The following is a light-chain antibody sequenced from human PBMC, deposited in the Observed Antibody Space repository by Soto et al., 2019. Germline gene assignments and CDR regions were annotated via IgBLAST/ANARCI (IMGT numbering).Light chain of an antibody. CDR3: CSYARSSTHV. CDR2: EVS. Sequence: HSALTQPASVSGSPLQSITISCTGTSSVVGSYNLVSWYQQHPGKAPKLMIYEVSKRPSGVSNRFSGSKSGNTASLTISGLQAEDEADYYCCSYARSSTHVFGTGTKVTVL. CDR1: SSVVGSYNL. J-gene: IGLJ1*01. V-gene: IGLV2-23*02.